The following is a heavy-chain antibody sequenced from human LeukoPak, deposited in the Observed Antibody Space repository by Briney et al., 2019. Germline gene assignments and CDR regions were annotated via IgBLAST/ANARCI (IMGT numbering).Heavy chain of an antibody. CDR3: AKGKINHDGAVEI. CDR2: ITAGGVIT. CDR1: GFSFPSYS. Sequence: GGSLRLSCAASGFSFPSYSMSWVRQAPRRGLEWVSLITAGGVITHYTDSVKGRFTISRDNSKNTLYLQMNSVRAEDTAVYYCAKGKINHDGAVEIWGQGTTVTVSS. J-gene: IGHJ3*02. D-gene: IGHD1-14*01. V-gene: IGHV3-23*01.